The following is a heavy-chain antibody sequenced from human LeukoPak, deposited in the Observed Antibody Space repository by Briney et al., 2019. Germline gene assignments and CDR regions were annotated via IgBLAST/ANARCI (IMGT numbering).Heavy chain of an antibody. Sequence: ASVTVSCKASGYTFTGYYMHWVRQAPGQGLEWMGWINPNSGGTNYAQKFQGRVTMTRDTSISTAYMELSRLRSDDTAVYYCARDPEIAAAGGYWGQGTLVTVSS. J-gene: IGHJ4*02. CDR2: INPNSGGT. CDR3: ARDPEIAAAGGY. CDR1: GYTFTGYY. V-gene: IGHV1-2*02. D-gene: IGHD6-13*01.